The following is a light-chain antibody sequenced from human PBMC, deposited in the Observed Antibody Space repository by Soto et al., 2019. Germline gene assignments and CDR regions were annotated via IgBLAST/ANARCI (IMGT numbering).Light chain of an antibody. V-gene: IGLV2-14*01. CDR3: SSYTSGSTLVV. Sequence: QSALTQPASVSGSPGQSITISCTGSSSDVGAYNYVSWYQQHPGKAPRLMIYEVTKRPSGVSNRFSGSKSGNTASLTISGLRAEDEADYYCSSYTSGSTLVVFGGGTKVTVL. CDR2: EVT. J-gene: IGLJ2*01. CDR1: SSDVGAYNY.